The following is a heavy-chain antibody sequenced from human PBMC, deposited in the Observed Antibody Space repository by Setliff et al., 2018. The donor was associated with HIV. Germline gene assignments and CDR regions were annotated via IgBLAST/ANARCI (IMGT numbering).Heavy chain of an antibody. Sequence: KASETLSLTCAVSGYSISSGYYGGWIRQTPGKGLEWIGSMYHGASTYYNPSLKSRVTISVDTSKNQFSLKLTSMTAADTAVYYCAIGYGYGQGCFDHWGQGIQVTVSS. D-gene: IGHD2-2*03. CDR2: MYHGAST. CDR1: GYSISSGYY. J-gene: IGHJ4*02. V-gene: IGHV4-38-2*01. CDR3: AIGYGYGQGCFDH.